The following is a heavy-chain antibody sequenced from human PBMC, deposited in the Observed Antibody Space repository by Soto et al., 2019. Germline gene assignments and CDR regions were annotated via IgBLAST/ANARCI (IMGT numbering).Heavy chain of an antibody. J-gene: IGHJ6*02. CDR2: INPNSGGT. CDR3: ATGDSSRWYSVYGMDV. Sequence: GASVKVSCKASGYTFTGYYMHWVRQAPGQGLEWMGWINPNSGGTNYAQKFQGWVTMTRDTSISTAYMELSRLRSDDTAVYYCATGDSSRWYSVYGMDVCGQGTTVTVYS. D-gene: IGHD6-13*01. CDR1: GYTFTGYY. V-gene: IGHV1-2*04.